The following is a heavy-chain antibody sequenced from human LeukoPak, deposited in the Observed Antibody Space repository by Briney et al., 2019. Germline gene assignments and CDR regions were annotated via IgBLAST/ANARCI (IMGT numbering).Heavy chain of an antibody. CDR3: ARDSDYGDWFDH. CDR1: GFTFSSYS. D-gene: IGHD4-17*01. CDR2: ISSSSSYI. V-gene: IGHV3-21*01. Sequence: GGSLRLSCAASGFTFSSYSMNWVRQAPGKGLEWVSSISSSSSYIYYADSVKGRFTISRDNAKNSLYLQMNSLRAEDTAVYYCARDSDYGDWFDHWGQGTLVTVSS. J-gene: IGHJ5*02.